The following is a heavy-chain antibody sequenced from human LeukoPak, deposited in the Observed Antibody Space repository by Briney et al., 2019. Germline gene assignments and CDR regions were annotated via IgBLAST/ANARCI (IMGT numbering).Heavy chain of an antibody. CDR3: GRHFTYSYDSSGYPRDVFDI. CDR1: GGSISSSTYY. D-gene: IGHD3-22*01. V-gene: IGHV4-39*01. CDR2: IYYGGST. J-gene: IGHJ3*02. Sequence: SETLSLTCTVSGGSISSSTYYWGWIRQPPGKGLEWIGSIYYGGSTYYNPSLKSRVTISVDMSKNQFSLKLSSVTAADTALYYCGRHFTYSYDSSGYPRDVFDIWGRGTMVTVSS.